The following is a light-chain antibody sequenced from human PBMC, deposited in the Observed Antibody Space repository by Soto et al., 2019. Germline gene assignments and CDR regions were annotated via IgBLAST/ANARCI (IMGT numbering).Light chain of an antibody. Sequence: EIVLTQSPGTLSLSPGERATLSCRASQGVSSSYLAWYQQKPGQAPRLLMYGSCASTRATGIPDRFSGSGSEKDFTLTISGMEPEDFAVYYCQQYGNSPFTFGPGTKVDVK. V-gene: IGKV3-20*01. CDR2: GSCAS. CDR1: QGVSSSY. CDR3: QQYGNSPFT. J-gene: IGKJ3*01.